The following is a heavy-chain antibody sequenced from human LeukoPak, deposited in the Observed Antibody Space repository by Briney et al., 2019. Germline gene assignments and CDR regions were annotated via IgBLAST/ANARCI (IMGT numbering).Heavy chain of an antibody. CDR1: GGSISSYY. CDR2: IYYSGST. Sequence: PSETLSLTCTVSGGSISSYYWSWIRQPPGKGLEWIGSIYYSGSTYYNPSLKSRVTISVDTSKNQFSLKLSSVTAADTAVYYCASIGYCSGGSCYTIDYWGQGTLVTVSS. D-gene: IGHD2-15*01. CDR3: ASIGYCSGGSCYTIDY. J-gene: IGHJ4*02. V-gene: IGHV4-59*12.